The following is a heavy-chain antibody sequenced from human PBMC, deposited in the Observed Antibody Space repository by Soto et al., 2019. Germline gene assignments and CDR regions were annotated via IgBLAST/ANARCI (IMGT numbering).Heavy chain of an antibody. V-gene: IGHV1-18*01. CDR3: ARGMLDYYDSSGYYVFRPEAFDI. J-gene: IGHJ3*02. D-gene: IGHD3-22*01. CDR2: ISAYNGNT. Sequence: ASVKVSCKASGYTFTSYGISWVRQAPGQGLEWIGWISAYNGNTNYAQKLQGRVTMTTDTSTSTAYMELRSLRSDDTAVYYCARGMLDYYDSSGYYVFRPEAFDIWGQGTMVTV. CDR1: GYTFTSYG.